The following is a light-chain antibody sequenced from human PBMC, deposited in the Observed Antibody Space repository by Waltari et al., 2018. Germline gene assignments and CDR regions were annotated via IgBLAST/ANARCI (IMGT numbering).Light chain of an antibody. CDR2: KAF. J-gene: IGKJ2*01. V-gene: IGKV2-30*02. CDR3: MQGTHWPYT. CDR1: QSLVHSDGNPY. Sequence: VVVTQSPLSLPVTPGQPASISCWSSQSLVHSDGNPYLYWFQHRPGQPPRRLIYKAFERDGGVPDRFSGSGSGTDFTLKISRVEAEDVGVYYCMQGTHWPYTVGQGTELE.